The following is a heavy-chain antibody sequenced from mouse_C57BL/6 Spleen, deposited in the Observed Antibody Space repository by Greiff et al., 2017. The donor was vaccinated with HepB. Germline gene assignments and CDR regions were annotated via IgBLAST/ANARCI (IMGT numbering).Heavy chain of an antibody. CDR1: GFTFSDYY. CDR3: ARVDGSSLYWYCDF. CDR2: INYDGSST. Sequence: EVKLVESEGGLVQPGSSMKLSCTASGFTFSDYYMAWVRQVPEKGLEWVANINYDGSSTYYLNSLKSRFIISRDNAKNILYLQMRSLKSEDTATYYCARVDGSSLYWYCDFWGTGTTVTVSS. D-gene: IGHD1-1*01. J-gene: IGHJ1*03. V-gene: IGHV5-16*01.